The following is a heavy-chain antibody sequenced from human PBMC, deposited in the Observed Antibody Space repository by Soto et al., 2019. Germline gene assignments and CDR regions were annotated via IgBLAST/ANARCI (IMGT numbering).Heavy chain of an antibody. CDR2: IKSKIDGGTT. CDR3: STTFYDSSAYYYVAPPGFDY. Sequence: GGSLRLSCAASGFTFSNAWMNWVRQAPGKGLEWVGRIKSKIDGGTTDYAEPVKGRFTFSRDDSKSTLYLQMSSLKTEDTAVYHCSTTFYDSSAYYYVAPPGFDYWGQGTLVTVSS. D-gene: IGHD3-22*01. J-gene: IGHJ4*02. CDR1: GFTFSNAW. V-gene: IGHV3-15*07.